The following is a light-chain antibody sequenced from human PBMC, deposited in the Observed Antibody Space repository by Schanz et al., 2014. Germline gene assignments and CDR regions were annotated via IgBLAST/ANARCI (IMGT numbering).Light chain of an antibody. J-gene: IGLJ1*01. CDR2: SNT. Sequence: QSVLTQSPSASGTPGQRVTISCSGSSSNIGSRTVSWYQQLPGTAPKLLIYSNTLRPSGVPDRFSNSKSGTSASLAISGLQSEDEADYYCAAWDDSLDAYVFGSGTKVTVL. CDR3: AAWDDSLDAYV. V-gene: IGLV1-44*01. CDR1: SSNIGSRT.